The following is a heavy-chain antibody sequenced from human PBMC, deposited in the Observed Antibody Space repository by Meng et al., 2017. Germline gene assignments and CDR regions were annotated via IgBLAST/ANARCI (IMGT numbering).Heavy chain of an antibody. CDR1: GFTFSSYS. CDR3: ARDNKVQQLVPDAFDI. Sequence: LTCAASGFTFSSYSMNWVRQAPGKGLEWVSSISSSSSYIYYADSVKGRFTISRDNAKNSLYLQMNSLRAEDTAVYYCARDNKVQQLVPDAFDIWGQGTMVTVSS. D-gene: IGHD6-13*01. CDR2: ISSSSSYI. J-gene: IGHJ3*02. V-gene: IGHV3-21*01.